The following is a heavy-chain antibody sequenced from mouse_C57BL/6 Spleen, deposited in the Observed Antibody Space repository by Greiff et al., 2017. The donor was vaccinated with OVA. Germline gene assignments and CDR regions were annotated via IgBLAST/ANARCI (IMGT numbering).Heavy chain of an antibody. CDR2: IYPGDGAT. V-gene: IGHV1-80*01. J-gene: IGHJ3*01. CDR1: GYAFSSYW. Sequence: VQLQQSGAELVKPGASVKISCKASGYAFSSYWMNWVKQRPGKGLEWIGQIYPGDGATHSNGKFKGKATLTADKSSSKAYMQLSSLTSEDSAVYFCARSGDYDVVGWIAYWGQGTLVTVSA. CDR3: ARSGDYDVVGWIAY. D-gene: IGHD2-4*01.